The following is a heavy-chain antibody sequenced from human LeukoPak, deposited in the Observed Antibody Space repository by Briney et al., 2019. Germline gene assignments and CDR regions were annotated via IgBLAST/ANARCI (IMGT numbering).Heavy chain of an antibody. Sequence: GGSLRLSCAASGFTFSSYSMNWVRQAPGKGLEWVSSISSSSSYIYYADSVKGRFTISRDNAKNSLYLQMNSLRAEDTAVYYCARDLHMASCGDDCFPHWYFDLWGRGTLVTVSS. CDR3: ARDLHMASCGDDCFPHWYFDL. J-gene: IGHJ2*01. CDR2: ISSSSSYI. CDR1: GFTFSSYS. D-gene: IGHD2-21*02. V-gene: IGHV3-21*01.